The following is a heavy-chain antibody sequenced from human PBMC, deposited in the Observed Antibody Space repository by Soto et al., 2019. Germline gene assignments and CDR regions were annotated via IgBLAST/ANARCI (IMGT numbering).Heavy chain of an antibody. D-gene: IGHD1-20*01. CDR3: ASGISRNYYYYYGRDV. V-gene: IGHV1-18*01. CDR2: ISAYNGNT. J-gene: IGHJ6*02. Sequence: ASVKVSCKASGYTFTSYGISWVRQAPGQGLEWMGWISAYNGNTNYAQKLQGRVTMTTDTSTSTAYMELRSLRSDDTAVYYCASGISRNYYYYYGRDVWGQGTTVTVSS. CDR1: GYTFTSYG.